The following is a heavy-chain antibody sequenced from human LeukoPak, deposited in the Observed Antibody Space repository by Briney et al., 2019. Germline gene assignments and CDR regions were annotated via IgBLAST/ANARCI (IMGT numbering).Heavy chain of an antibody. Sequence: GASVKVSCKASGYTFTSYYMHWVRQAPGQGLEWMGIINPSGCSTSYAQKFQGRVTMTRDTSTSTVYMELSSLRSEDTAVYYCARATPPIVVVAAARGEFDYWGQGTLVTVSS. CDR1: GYTFTSYY. J-gene: IGHJ4*02. CDR2: INPSGCST. CDR3: ARATPPIVVVAAARGEFDY. D-gene: IGHD2-15*01. V-gene: IGHV1-46*01.